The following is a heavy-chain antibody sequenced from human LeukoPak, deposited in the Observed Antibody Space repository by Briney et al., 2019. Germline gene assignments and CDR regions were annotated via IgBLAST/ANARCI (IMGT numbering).Heavy chain of an antibody. V-gene: IGHV3-48*02. J-gene: IGHJ4*02. Sequence: PGGSLRLSCAASGFTFSSYSMNWVRGAPGKGLEWVAYITSSSSPIYYADAVKGRNTISRDNAKNSLYLQMNSLRDEDTAVYYCTRDPHALDYWGQGTLVTVSS. CDR3: TRDPHALDY. CDR2: ITSSSSPI. CDR1: GFTFSSYS.